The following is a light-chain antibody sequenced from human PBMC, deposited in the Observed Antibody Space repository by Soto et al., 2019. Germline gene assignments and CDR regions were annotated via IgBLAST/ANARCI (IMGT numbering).Light chain of an antibody. V-gene: IGKV1-39*01. J-gene: IGKJ1*01. CDR2: AAS. CDR3: QQTYSSPET. CDR1: QSISNY. Sequence: DIQMTQSPSSLSASVGDRVTITCRASQSISNYLNWFQQIPGNPPRLLIYAASTLQGGVPSRFSGRGSETDFTLTISSLQPEDFATYYCQQTYSSPETFGQGTKVEI.